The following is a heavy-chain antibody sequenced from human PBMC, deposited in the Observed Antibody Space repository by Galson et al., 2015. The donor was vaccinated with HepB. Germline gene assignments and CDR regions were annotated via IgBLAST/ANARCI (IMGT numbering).Heavy chain of an antibody. Sequence: SLRLSCAASGFTFSSYAMHWVRQAPGKGLEWVAVISYDGSNKYYTDSVKGRFTISRDNSKNTLYLQMNSLRAEDTAVYYCARDSPARNGHSYGLDYWGQGTLVTVSS. V-gene: IGHV3-30*04. D-gene: IGHD5-18*01. CDR2: ISYDGSNK. J-gene: IGHJ4*02. CDR1: GFTFSSYA. CDR3: ARDSPARNGHSYGLDY.